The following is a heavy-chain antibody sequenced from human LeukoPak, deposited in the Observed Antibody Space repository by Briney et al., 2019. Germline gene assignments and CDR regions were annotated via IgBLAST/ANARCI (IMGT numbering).Heavy chain of an antibody. CDR2: ISSASGSI. D-gene: IGHD2-2*01. J-gene: IGHJ4*02. V-gene: IGHV3-48*04. CDR3: ARLPAYCSSTSCYYDY. Sequence: PPGGSLRLSCAASGFTFSSHSMNWVRQAPGKGLEWVSYISSASGSIYYADSVKGRLTISRDNAKNSLFLQMNSLRAEDTAVYYCARLPAYCSSTSCYYDYWGQGTLVTVSS. CDR1: GFTFSSHS.